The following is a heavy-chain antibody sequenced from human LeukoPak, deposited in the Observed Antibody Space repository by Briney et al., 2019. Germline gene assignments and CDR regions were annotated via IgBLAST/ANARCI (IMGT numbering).Heavy chain of an antibody. D-gene: IGHD6-19*01. CDR3: AKTKDTDSSGWCYAFDI. J-gene: IGHJ3*02. Sequence: SVKVSCKASGGTFSSYAISWVRQAPGQGLEWMGGIIPIFGTANYAQKFQGRVTITTDESTSTAYMELSSLRSEDTAVYYCAKTKDTDSSGWCYAFDIWGQGTMVTVSS. CDR1: GGTFSSYA. CDR2: IIPIFGTA. V-gene: IGHV1-69*05.